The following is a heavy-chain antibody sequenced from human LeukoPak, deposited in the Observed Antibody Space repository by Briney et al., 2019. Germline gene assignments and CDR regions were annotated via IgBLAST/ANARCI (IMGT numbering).Heavy chain of an antibody. J-gene: IGHJ4*02. V-gene: IGHV5-51*01. Sequence: GESLKISCKGSGYSFTSYWIGWVRQMPGKGLEWMGIIYPGDSDTRYSPSFQGQVTISADKTISTAYLQWSSLKASDTAMDYCARHQRIVGTRGEVYYFDYWGQGTLVTVSS. CDR1: GYSFTSYW. D-gene: IGHD1-26*01. CDR2: IYPGDSDT. CDR3: ARHQRIVGTRGEVYYFDY.